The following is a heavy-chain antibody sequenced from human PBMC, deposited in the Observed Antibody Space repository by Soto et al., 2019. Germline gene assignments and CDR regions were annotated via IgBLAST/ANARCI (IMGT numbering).Heavy chain of an antibody. CDR3: AKRNSGDPFHP. CDR1: GGSISTTNYW. Sequence: PSETLSITCTVSGGSISTTNYWWGWIRQPPGKGLEWVATIYSSGNTFYNPSLKSRVTISLDTSKNQFSLKLSSVTAADTAVYYCAKRNSGDPFHPWGQGDLVTVSS. D-gene: IGHD2-21*01. V-gene: IGHV4-39*01. J-gene: IGHJ5*02. CDR2: IYSSGNT.